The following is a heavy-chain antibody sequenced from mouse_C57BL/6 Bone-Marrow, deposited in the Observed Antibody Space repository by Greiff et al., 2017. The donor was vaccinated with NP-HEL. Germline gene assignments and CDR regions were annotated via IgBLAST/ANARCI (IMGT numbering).Heavy chain of an antibody. CDR1: GFSLTSYG. J-gene: IGHJ2*01. V-gene: IGHV2-5*01. D-gene: IGHD2-5*01. Sequence: VKLMESGPGLVQPSQSLSITCTVSGFSLTSYGVHWVRQSPGKGLEWLGVIWRGGSTDYNAAFMSRLSITKDNSKSQVFFKMNSLQADDTAIYYCAKKGLYSNYFDDWGQGTTLTVSS. CDR2: IWRGGST. CDR3: AKKGLYSNYFDD.